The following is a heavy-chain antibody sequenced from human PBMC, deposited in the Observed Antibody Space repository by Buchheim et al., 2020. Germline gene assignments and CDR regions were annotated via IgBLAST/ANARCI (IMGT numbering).Heavy chain of an antibody. V-gene: IGHV1-46*01. CDR3: ARDGSSSSFGY. CDR1: GYTFTNYN. D-gene: IGHD6-6*01. CDR2: IYPTGGST. Sequence: QVQLVQSGAEVQKPGASVKVSCKTSGYTFTNYNIHWVRQAPGQGLEWMGIIYPTGGSTSYTPKFQGRVTMTRDTSTSTVYMELSSLRSDDTAVYYRARDGSSSSFGYWGQGTL. J-gene: IGHJ4*02.